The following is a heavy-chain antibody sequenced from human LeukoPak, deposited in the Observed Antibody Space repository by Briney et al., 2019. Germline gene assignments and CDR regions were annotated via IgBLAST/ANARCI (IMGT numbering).Heavy chain of an antibody. V-gene: IGHV3-30*04. Sequence: GGSLKLSCAASGFAFSTYSMHWVRQAPGKGLEWLAVITYDGKVQHYTDSVKGRFTVSRDNSKKTLYLQMISLRPEDTAFYYCAREERGVATYYGVAWGRGTLVTVSS. J-gene: IGHJ5*02. CDR3: AREERGVATYYGVA. CDR1: GFAFSTYS. CDR2: ITYDGKVQ. D-gene: IGHD2-15*01.